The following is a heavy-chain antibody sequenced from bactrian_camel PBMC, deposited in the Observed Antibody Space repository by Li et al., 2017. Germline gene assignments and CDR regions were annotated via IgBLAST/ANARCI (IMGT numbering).Heavy chain of an antibody. Sequence: HVQLVESGGGSAQTGGSLRLSCVASGLPYNSRCMGWSRQAPGKEREGIASIDIDGITTYADSVKGRFTISKDKDHVKNTLFLEMTNLKADDTAMYYCTADTVKASLATIAQFAAYEGHGTQVTVS. J-gene: IGHJ4*01. D-gene: IGHD4*01. CDR2: IDIDGIT. V-gene: IGHV3S53*01. CDR1: GLPYNSRC.